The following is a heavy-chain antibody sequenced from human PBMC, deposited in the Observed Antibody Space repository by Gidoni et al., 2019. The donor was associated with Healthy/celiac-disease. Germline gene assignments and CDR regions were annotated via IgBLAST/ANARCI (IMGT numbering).Heavy chain of an antibody. CDR3: ARERYGERPGGDWFDP. Sequence: QVQLVQSGAEVKKPGASVQVSCKASGYTFTSYYMHWVRQAPGQGLEWMGIINPSGGSTSYAQKFQGRVTMTRDTSTSTGYMELSSLRSEDTAVYYCARERYGERPGGDWFDPWGQGTLVTVSS. CDR2: INPSGGST. CDR1: GYTFTSYY. J-gene: IGHJ5*02. V-gene: IGHV1-46*01. D-gene: IGHD4-17*01.